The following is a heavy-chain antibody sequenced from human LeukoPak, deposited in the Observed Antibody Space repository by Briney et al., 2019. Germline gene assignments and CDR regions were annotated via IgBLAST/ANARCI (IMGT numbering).Heavy chain of an antibody. D-gene: IGHD5-12*01. CDR3: ARDGQGDIVASTVDY. CDR2: IYYSGST. V-gene: IGHV4-39*07. J-gene: IGHJ4*02. Sequence: SETLSLTCTVSAGSISSSSYYWGWIRQPPGKGLEWIGSIYYSGSTYYNPSLKSRVTTSVDTSKNQFSLKLSSVTAADTAVYYCARDGQGDIVASTVDYWGQGTLVTVSS. CDR1: AGSISSSSYY.